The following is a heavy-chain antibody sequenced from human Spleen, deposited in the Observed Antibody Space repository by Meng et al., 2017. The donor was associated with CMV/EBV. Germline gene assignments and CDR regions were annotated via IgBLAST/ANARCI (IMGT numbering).Heavy chain of an antibody. Sequence: ASGYTFTSSYMHWVRQAPGQGLEWMGIINPSGGSTSYAQKFQGRVTMTRDTSTSTVYMELSSLRSEDTAVYYCAIPRGVVPAAILSLWGQGTLVTVSS. D-gene: IGHD2-2*02. V-gene: IGHV1-46*01. CDR2: INPSGGST. CDR1: GYTFTSSY. CDR3: AIPRGVVPAAILSL. J-gene: IGHJ4*02.